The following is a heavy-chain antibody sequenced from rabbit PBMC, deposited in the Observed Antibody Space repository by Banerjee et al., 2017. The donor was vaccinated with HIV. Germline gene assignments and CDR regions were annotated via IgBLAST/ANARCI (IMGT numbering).Heavy chain of an antibody. CDR1: GSTLSRYY. CDR2: INSNTGNT. Sequence: QEQLVESGGGLVQPEGSLTLTCTASGSTLSRYYICWVRQAPGKGLEWIACINSNTGNTVYASWAKGPFTISKTSWTTVTLQMTSLTAADTATYFCARDLTGVTGWNFNLWGQGTLVTVS. D-gene: IGHD7-1*01. CDR3: ARDLTGVTGWNFNL. J-gene: IGHJ4*01. V-gene: IGHV1S45*01.